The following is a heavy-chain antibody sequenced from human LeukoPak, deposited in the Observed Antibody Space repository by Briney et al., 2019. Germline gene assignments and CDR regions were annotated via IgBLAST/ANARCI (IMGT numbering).Heavy chain of an antibody. D-gene: IGHD5-18*01. V-gene: IGHV1-58*01. J-gene: IGHJ6*04. CDR1: GFTFTSSA. CDR3: AAGGYSYGYGLRYYYGMDV. Sequence: ASVKVSCKASGFTFTSSAVQWVRQARGQRLEWIGWIVVGSGNTNYAQKFQERVTITRDMSTSTAYMELSSLRSEDTAVYYCAAGGYSYGYGLRYYYGMDVWGKGTTVTVSS. CDR2: IVVGSGNT.